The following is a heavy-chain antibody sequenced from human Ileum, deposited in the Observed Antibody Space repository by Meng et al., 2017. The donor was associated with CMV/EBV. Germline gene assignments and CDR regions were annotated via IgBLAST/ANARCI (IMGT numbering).Heavy chain of an antibody. J-gene: IGHJ4*02. CDR1: GGSINSNNYF. Sequence: HLHLQESGPALVKPSETLSLTCTVSGGSINSNNYFWGWIRQAPGKGPEWIGSIHYNEKTYYNPPFKSRVTISVDTSNKQVSLNLNSVTAADTAVYYCMTRGLGFDSSLFDFWGQGTLVTVSS. CDR3: MTRGLGFDSSLFDF. V-gene: IGHV4-39*07. D-gene: IGHD3-22*01. CDR2: IHYNEKT.